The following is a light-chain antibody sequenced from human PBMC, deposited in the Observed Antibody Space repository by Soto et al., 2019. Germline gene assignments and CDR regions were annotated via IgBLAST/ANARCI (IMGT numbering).Light chain of an antibody. V-gene: IGKV1-17*03. CDR3: QQLNTYSS. CDR1: QGISHY. Sequence: DIQMTQSPSAMSASVGDRVTITCRASQGISHYLAWFQQRPGKAPKVLIYDASKLHSGVPSRFSGSGSGTEFTLTISSLQPEDFATYFCQQLNTYSSFGGGTKVDIK. CDR2: DAS. J-gene: IGKJ4*01.